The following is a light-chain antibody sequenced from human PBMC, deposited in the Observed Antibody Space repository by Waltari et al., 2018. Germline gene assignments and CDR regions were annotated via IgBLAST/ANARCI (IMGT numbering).Light chain of an antibody. CDR2: AAS. CDR3: QQSYTTPFT. J-gene: IGKJ3*01. Sequence: DIRMTQSPSSLSASVGDRVTITCRASESIDTYLNWYQHKPGKAPEPLIYAASILQGGGPSRFTGSETGTYFTLTINSLQPEDIATYYCQQSYTTPFTFGPGTKVD. CDR1: ESIDTY. V-gene: IGKV1-39*01.